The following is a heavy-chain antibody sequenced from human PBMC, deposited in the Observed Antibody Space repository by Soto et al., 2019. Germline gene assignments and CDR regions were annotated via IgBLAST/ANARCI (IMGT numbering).Heavy chain of an antibody. D-gene: IGHD1-26*01. Sequence: KPSETLSLTCTVSSGSISGFYWGWIRQPPGKGLECIGYIYYRGITNYNPSLQSRVTISVDTSKNQFSLKLTSVTAADTAVYYCARVGSTTPFDSWGQGTLVTVSS. CDR3: ARVGSTTPFDS. V-gene: IGHV4-59*01. CDR1: SGSISGFY. J-gene: IGHJ4*02. CDR2: IYYRGIT.